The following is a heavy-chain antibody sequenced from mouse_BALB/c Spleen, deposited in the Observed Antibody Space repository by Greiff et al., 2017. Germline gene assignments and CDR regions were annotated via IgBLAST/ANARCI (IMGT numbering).Heavy chain of an antibody. V-gene: IGHV5-6-5*01. D-gene: IGHD2-4*01. CDR3: ARGRSTMITSWFAY. CDR2: ISSGGST. CDR1: GFTFSSYA. J-gene: IGHJ3*01. Sequence: EVQGVESGGGLVKPGGSLKLSCAASGFTFSSYAMSWVRQTPEKRLEWVASISSGGSTYYPDSVKGRFTISRDNARNILYLQMSSLRSEDTAMYYCARGRSTMITSWFAYWGQGTLVTVSA.